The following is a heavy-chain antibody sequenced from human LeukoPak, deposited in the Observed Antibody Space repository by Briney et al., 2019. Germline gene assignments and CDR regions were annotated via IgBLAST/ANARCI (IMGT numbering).Heavy chain of an antibody. CDR3: ARSVGVGASNFDY. Sequence: SETLSLTCTVSGGSISSYYWSWIRQPPGKGLEWIGYIYYSGSTNYNPSLKSRVTISVDTSKDQFSLKLSSVTAADTAVYYCARSVGVGASNFDYWGQGTLVTVSS. D-gene: IGHD1-26*01. CDR1: GGSISSYY. CDR2: IYYSGST. V-gene: IGHV4-59*08. J-gene: IGHJ4*02.